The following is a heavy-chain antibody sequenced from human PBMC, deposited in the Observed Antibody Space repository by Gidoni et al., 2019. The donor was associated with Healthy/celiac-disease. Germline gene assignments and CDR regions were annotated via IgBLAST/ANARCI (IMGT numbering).Heavy chain of an antibody. CDR1: GGTFSSYA. Sequence: QVQLVQSGAEVKKPGSSVKVSCKASGGTFSSYAISWVRQAPGQGLEWMGGIIPIFGTANYAQKFQGRVTITADESTSTAYMELSSLRSEDTAVYYCARDRNYYDSSGLGFDYWGQGTLVTVSS. CDR2: IIPIFGTA. J-gene: IGHJ4*02. CDR3: ARDRNYYDSSGLGFDY. D-gene: IGHD3-22*01. V-gene: IGHV1-69*01.